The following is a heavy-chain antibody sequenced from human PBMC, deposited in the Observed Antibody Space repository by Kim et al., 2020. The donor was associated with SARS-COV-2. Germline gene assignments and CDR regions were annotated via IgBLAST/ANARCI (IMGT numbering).Heavy chain of an antibody. Sequence: ASVKVSCKVSGDALTELCVHWVRQAPGKGLEWMGGLDPDEAEIIYAPKFQGRVTMTEDAATDTAYMELRGLRSEDTAVYYCAGGLYDLSRQFGMDVWCQGTTVNVSS. CDR2: LDPDEAEI. D-gene: IGHD3-22*01. J-gene: IGHJ6*02. V-gene: IGHV1-24*01. CDR1: GDALTELC. CDR3: AGGLYDLSRQFGMDV.